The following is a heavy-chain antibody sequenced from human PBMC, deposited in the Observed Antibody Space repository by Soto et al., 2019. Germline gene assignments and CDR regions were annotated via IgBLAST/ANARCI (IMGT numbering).Heavy chain of an antibody. V-gene: IGHV3-11*01. CDR2: ISSSGDPT. J-gene: IGHJ4*02. CDR3: ARLWLGRGRFDF. Sequence: GGSLRLSCAASGFSFSDYYMTWIRQAPGKGLEWISDISSSGDPTYYADSVRGRFTISRDNAKNSLYLQLNSLRGEDTAVYYCARLWLGRGRFDFGGRGPLVTVSS. D-gene: IGHD3-16*01. CDR1: GFSFSDYY.